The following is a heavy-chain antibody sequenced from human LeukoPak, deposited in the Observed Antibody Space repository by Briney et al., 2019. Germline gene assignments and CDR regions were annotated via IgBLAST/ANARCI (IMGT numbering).Heavy chain of an antibody. V-gene: IGHV3-23*01. CDR2: VSNSGGST. Sequence: AGGSLRLSCAASGFTFNNYVMSWIRQAPGKGLEWVSVVSNSGGSTYYADSVKGRFTISRDNSKNTMYLQMNSLRAEDTAVYYCARHRITGRAFDYWGQGTLVTVSS. D-gene: IGHD1-20*01. J-gene: IGHJ4*02. CDR3: ARHRITGRAFDY. CDR1: GFTFNNYV.